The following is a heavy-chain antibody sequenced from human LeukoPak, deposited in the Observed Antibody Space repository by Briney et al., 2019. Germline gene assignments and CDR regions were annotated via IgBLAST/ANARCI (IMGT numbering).Heavy chain of an antibody. V-gene: IGHV1-2*02. CDR2: INPNSGGT. Sequence: ASVKVSCKASGYTFTGYYMHWVRQAPGQGLEWMGWINPNSGGTNYAQEFQGRVTMTRDTSIRTAYMDLSRLRSDDTAVYYCAGERYYGSGSVYNRVDYWGQGTLVTVSS. D-gene: IGHD3-10*01. J-gene: IGHJ4*02. CDR3: AGERYYGSGSVYNRVDY. CDR1: GYTFTGYY.